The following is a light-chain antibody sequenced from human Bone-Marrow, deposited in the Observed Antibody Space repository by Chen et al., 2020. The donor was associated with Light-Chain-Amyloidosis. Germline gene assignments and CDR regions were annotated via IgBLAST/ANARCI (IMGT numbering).Light chain of an antibody. CDR2: EVT. Sequence: QSALTQPASVSGSPGQSITISCPGTSSDVGGYNLVSWYHKHPGKASQLMIYEVTKRPSGVSNRFSGSNSGNTASLTISGLQSEDAADYYCCSYAGSSTLVFGGGTKLPDL. CDR1: SSDVGGYNL. CDR3: CSYAGSSTLV. J-gene: IGLJ2*01. V-gene: IGLV2-23*02.